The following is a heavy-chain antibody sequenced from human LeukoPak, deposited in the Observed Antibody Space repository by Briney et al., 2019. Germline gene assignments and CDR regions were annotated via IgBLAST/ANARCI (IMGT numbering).Heavy chain of an antibody. Sequence: SETLSLTCTVSGGSISSGGYYWSWIRQPPAKGLEWIGYIYYSGSTYYNPSLKSRVTISVDTSKNQFSLKLSSVTAADTAVYYCARARIVVVVADFDAFDIWGQGTMVTVSS. CDR2: IYYSGST. J-gene: IGHJ3*02. D-gene: IGHD2-15*01. V-gene: IGHV4-31*03. CDR3: ARARIVVVVADFDAFDI. CDR1: GGSISSGGYY.